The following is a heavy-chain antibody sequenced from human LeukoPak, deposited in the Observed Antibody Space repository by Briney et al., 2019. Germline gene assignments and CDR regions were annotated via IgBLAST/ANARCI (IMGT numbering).Heavy chain of an antibody. J-gene: IGHJ4*02. D-gene: IGHD3-3*01. V-gene: IGHV3-7*01. CDR2: INQDGSQK. CDR1: GFTFNSYW. CDR3: ARERGYDFWSGSRVLFDY. Sequence: PGGSLRLSCAASGFTFNSYWMTWVRQAPGKGLEWVASINQDGSQKYYVESLKGRFTISRDNAKNSLYLQMNSLRAEDTAVYYCARERGYDFWSGSRVLFDYWGQGTLVTVSS.